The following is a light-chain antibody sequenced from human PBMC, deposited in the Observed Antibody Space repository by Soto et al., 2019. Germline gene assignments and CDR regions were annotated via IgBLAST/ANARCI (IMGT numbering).Light chain of an antibody. Sequence: EIVLTQSPATLSLSPGERATLSCRASQRVSSYLAWYQQKPGQAPRLLIYDASNRATGIPARFSGSGSGTDFTLTLSSLEPEAFAVYYCQQRSNWPPYYTFGQGTKLEIK. V-gene: IGKV3-11*01. CDR1: QRVSSY. CDR3: QQRSNWPPYYT. CDR2: DAS. J-gene: IGKJ2*01.